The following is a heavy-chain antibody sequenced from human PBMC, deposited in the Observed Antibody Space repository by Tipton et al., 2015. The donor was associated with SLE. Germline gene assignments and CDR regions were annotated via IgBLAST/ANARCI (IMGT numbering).Heavy chain of an antibody. CDR2: IGGCGDDT. J-gene: IGHJ3*01. D-gene: IGHD5-24*01. V-gene: IGHV3-23*01. CDR3: TKDAIARNGIWDAFDV. Sequence: SLRLSCAASGFTFSDYGMNWVRQAPAQGPGWVAGIGGCGDDTNYPVSVKGRFPISRANSKNTLSLQRNSLRVEDTAIYSCTKDAIARNGIWDAFDVWGQGTMVTVSS. CDR1: GFTFSDYG.